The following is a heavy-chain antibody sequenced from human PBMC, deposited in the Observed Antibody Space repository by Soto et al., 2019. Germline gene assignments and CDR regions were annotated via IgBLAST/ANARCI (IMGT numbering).Heavy chain of an antibody. CDR1: GGSISSSSYY. CDR3: ARGNYCDYEFDY. CDR2: IYYSGST. Sequence: QLQLQESGPGLVKPSETLSLTCTVSGGSISSSSYYWGWIRQPPGKGLEWIGSIYYSGSTYYNPSLKSRVTISVDTSKNQFSLKLSSVTAADTAVYYCARGNYCDYEFDYWGQGTLVTVSS. V-gene: IGHV4-39*01. D-gene: IGHD4-17*01. J-gene: IGHJ4*02.